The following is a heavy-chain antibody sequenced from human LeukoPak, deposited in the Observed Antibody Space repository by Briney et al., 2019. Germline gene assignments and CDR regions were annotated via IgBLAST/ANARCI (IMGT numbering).Heavy chain of an antibody. Sequence: GGSLRLSCAASGFTVSSNYMSWVRQAPGKGLEWVSVIYSGGSTYYADSVKGRFTISRDNSKNTLYLQMNSLRAEDTAVYYCGKRSITMVRGIDYWGQGTLVTVSS. D-gene: IGHD3-10*01. CDR2: IYSGGST. CDR1: GFTVSSNY. V-gene: IGHV3-53*05. CDR3: GKRSITMVRGIDY. J-gene: IGHJ4*02.